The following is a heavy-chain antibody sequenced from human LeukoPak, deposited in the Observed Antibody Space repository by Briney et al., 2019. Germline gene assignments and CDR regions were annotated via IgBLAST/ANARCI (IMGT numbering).Heavy chain of an antibody. J-gene: IGHJ6*04. CDR1: GFTFSSYE. Sequence: PGGSLRLSCAASGFTFSSYEINWVRQAPGKGLEWISHVGDSGTTIYYADSVKGRFTVSRDNAKNTLYLQMNSPRAEDTAVYYCARGSPYYYGMDVWGKGTTVTVSS. V-gene: IGHV3-48*03. CDR2: VGDSGTTI. CDR3: ARGSPYYYGMDV.